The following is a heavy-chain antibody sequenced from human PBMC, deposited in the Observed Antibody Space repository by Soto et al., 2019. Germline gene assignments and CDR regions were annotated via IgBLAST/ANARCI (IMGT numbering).Heavy chain of an antibody. CDR2: INHSGST. J-gene: IGHJ6*02. V-gene: IGHV4-34*01. CDR3: ARPRGFGVVTPSYYYGMDV. CDR1: GGSFSGYY. D-gene: IGHD3-3*01. Sequence: QVQLQQWGAGVLKPSETLSLTCAVYGGSFSGYYWSWIRQPPGKGLEWIGEINHSGSTNYNPSLKSRVTISVDTSKNQFSLKLSSVTAADTAVYYCARPRGFGVVTPSYYYGMDVWGQGTTVTVSS.